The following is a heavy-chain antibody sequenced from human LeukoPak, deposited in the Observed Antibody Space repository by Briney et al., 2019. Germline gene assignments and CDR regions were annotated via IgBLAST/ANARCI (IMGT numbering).Heavy chain of an antibody. J-gene: IGHJ2*01. D-gene: IGHD1-26*01. CDR1: GFTFSSYD. Sequence: PGGSLRLSCAASGFTFSSYDMSWVRQAPGSGLEWVSGITGSGGSTYYADSVKGRFTISRDNSKNTLYLRMNSLRAEDTAVYYCAKGNWGERLDWYFDLWGRGTLVTVSS. CDR2: ITGSGGST. CDR3: AKGNWGERLDWYFDL. V-gene: IGHV3-23*01.